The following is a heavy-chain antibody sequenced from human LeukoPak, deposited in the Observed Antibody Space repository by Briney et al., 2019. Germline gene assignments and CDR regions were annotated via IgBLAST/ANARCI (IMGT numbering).Heavy chain of an antibody. CDR3: AELGITMIGGV. V-gene: IGHV3-23*01. Sequence: PGGSLRLSCTASAFSFSSYAMSWVRQAPGKGLEWVSSIDANGRRTNYGDSVKGRFTISRDNAKNSLYLQMNSLRAEDTAVYYCAELGITMIGGVWGKGTTVTISS. D-gene: IGHD3-10*02. J-gene: IGHJ6*04. CDR1: AFSFSSYA. CDR2: IDANGRRT.